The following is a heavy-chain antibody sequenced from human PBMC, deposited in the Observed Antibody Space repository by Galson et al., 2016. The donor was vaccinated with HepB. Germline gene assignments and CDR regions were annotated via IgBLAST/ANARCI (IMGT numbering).Heavy chain of an antibody. CDR2: IYYSGST. D-gene: IGHD2-21*01. V-gene: IGHV4-59*01. CDR3: ARSRGGGARVPFDS. J-gene: IGHJ4*02. Sequence: SETLSLTCIVSGGSISSYYWSWIRQPPGKGLEWIGYIYYSGSTNYYPSLKSRVTISIDTSKNQFSLQLSSVTAADTAVYYCARSRGGGARVPFDSWGQGTLVTVSS. CDR1: GGSISSYY.